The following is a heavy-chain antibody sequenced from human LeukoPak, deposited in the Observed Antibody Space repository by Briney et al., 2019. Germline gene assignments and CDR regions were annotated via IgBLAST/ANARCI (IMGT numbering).Heavy chain of an antibody. J-gene: IGHJ4*02. Sequence: PSETLSLTCAVYGGSFSSYYWSWIRQPPGKGLEWMGEINHSGSTNYNPSLKRRVTISVDTSKNELALKLSSVTAADTAVYYCARGDPSFDYWGQGTLVTVSS. CDR1: GGSFSSYY. V-gene: IGHV4-34*01. CDR2: INHSGST. CDR3: ARGDPSFDY.